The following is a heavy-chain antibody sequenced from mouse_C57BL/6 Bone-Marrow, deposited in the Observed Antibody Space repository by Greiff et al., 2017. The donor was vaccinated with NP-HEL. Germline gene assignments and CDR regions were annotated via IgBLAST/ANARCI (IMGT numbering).Heavy chain of an antibody. Sequence: EVKLVESGGDLVKPGGSLKLSCAASGFTFSSYGMSWVRQTPDKRLEWVATISSGGSYTYYPDSVKVRFTISRDNAKNTLYLQMSSLKSEDTAMYYCARQDGYYDWYFDVWGTGTTVTVSS. D-gene: IGHD2-3*01. V-gene: IGHV5-6*01. CDR1: GFTFSSYG. J-gene: IGHJ1*03. CDR3: ARQDGYYDWYFDV. CDR2: ISSGGSYT.